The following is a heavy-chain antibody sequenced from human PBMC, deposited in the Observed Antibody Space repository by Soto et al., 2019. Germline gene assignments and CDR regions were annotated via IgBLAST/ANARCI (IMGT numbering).Heavy chain of an antibody. CDR1: GYTFTGYY. D-gene: IGHD2-2*03. Sequence: ASVKVSCKASGYTFTGYYMHWVRQAPGQGLEWMGWINPNSGGTNYAQKFQGRVTMTRDTSISTAYMELSRLRSDDTAVYYCARGPDGYCSTTRCYDTFYGMDVWGHGTTVTVSS. J-gene: IGHJ6*02. V-gene: IGHV1-2*02. CDR2: INPNSGGT. CDR3: ARGPDGYCSTTRCYDTFYGMDV.